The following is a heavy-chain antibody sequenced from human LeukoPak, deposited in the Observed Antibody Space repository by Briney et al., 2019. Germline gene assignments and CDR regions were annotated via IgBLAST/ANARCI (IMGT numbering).Heavy chain of an antibody. J-gene: IGHJ4*02. Sequence: GGSLRLSCAASGFTFSTYGMTWVRQAPGKGLEWVAGISGRGITTAYAESVEGRFTISRDNSKNTLYVQMNSLRAEDTALYYCAKAVAGRPFDYWGQGTLVTVSS. CDR2: ISGRGITT. V-gene: IGHV3-23*01. D-gene: IGHD6-19*01. CDR1: GFTFSTYG. CDR3: AKAVAGRPFDY.